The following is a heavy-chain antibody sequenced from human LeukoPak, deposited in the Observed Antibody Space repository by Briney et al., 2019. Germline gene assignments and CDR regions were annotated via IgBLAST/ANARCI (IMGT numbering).Heavy chain of an antibody. CDR3: ARDRGYGPQINYYMDV. CDR1: GFTFSSYG. J-gene: IGHJ6*03. D-gene: IGHD5-18*01. Sequence: PGGSLRLSCAASGFTFSSYGMHWVRQAPGKGLEWVAFIRYDGSNKYYADSVKGRFTISRDNSKNTLYLQMNSLRAEDTAVYYCARDRGYGPQINYYMDVWGKGTTVTVSS. V-gene: IGHV3-30*02. CDR2: IRYDGSNK.